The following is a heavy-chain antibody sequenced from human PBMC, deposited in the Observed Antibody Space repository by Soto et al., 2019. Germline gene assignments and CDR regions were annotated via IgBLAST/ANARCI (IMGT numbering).Heavy chain of an antibody. CDR3: ARDGSSSSTFDY. D-gene: IGHD2-15*01. V-gene: IGHV3-33*01. CDR2: IWYDGSNK. Sequence: QPGGSLRLSCAASGFTFSSYGMHWVRQAPGKGLEWVAVIWYDGSNKYYADSVKGRFTISRDNSKNTLYLQMNSLRAEDTAVYYCARDGSSSSTFDYWGQGTLVTVSS. CDR1: GFTFSSYG. J-gene: IGHJ4*02.